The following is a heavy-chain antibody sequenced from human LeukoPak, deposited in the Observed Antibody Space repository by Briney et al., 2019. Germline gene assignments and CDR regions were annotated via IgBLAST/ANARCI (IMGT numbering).Heavy chain of an antibody. CDR1: GYTFTSYD. D-gene: IGHD3-10*01. CDR3: ARGRAGSYDY. Sequence: ASVKVSCKATGYTFTSYDINWARQATGQGLEWMGWMNPNSGNTGYVQKFQGRVTMTRNTSISTAYMELSSLRSEDTAVYYCARGRAGSYDYWGQGTLVTVSS. CDR2: MNPNSGNT. J-gene: IGHJ4*02. V-gene: IGHV1-8*01.